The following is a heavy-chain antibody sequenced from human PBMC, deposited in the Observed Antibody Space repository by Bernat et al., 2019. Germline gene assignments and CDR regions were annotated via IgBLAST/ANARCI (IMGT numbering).Heavy chain of an antibody. V-gene: IGHV3-15*01. D-gene: IGHD2-21*02. CDR3: ATVRGGDSYPGELPQLYYYCGMDV. CDR2: IKSKTDGGTT. J-gene: IGHJ6*02. CDR1: GLTFSDST. Sequence: EVQLAESGGGLVQPGGSLKLSCAASGLTFSDSTMQWVRQASGKGLEWVGRIKSKTDGGTTDYAAPVKGRFTISRDDSKNTLYLQMNSLKTEDTAVYYCATVRGGDSYPGELPQLYYYCGMDVWGQGTTVTVSS.